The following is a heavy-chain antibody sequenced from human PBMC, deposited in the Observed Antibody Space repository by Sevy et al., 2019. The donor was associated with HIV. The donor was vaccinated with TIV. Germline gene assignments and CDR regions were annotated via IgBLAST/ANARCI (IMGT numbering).Heavy chain of an antibody. Sequence: SETLSLTCAVSGYSISSDYYWGWIRQPPGKGLEWIGSIYHSGYSYYNPSLRSRVTISVDTSKNQFSLKLSSVTAADTAVYYCARAIGTQVAGLYYFDYWGQGTLVTFSS. CDR1: GYSISSDYY. D-gene: IGHD6-19*01. V-gene: IGHV4-38-2*01. J-gene: IGHJ4*02. CDR2: IYHSGYS. CDR3: ARAIGTQVAGLYYFDY.